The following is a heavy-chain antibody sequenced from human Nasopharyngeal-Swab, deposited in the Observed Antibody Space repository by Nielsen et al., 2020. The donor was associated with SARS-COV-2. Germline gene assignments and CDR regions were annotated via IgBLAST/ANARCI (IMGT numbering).Heavy chain of an antibody. CDR3: HLSSGYDGYINY. J-gene: IGHJ4*02. V-gene: IGHV3-33*01. CDR1: GFSVPSHG. D-gene: IGHD3-22*01. CDR2: IWYDGTNK. Sequence: GESLKISCQASGFSVPSHGMHWVRQAPGKGLEWVAVIWYDGTNKFYADSVKGRFTISRDNSKNTLYLQMNSLRAEDTAMYYCHLSSGYDGYINYWGQGTLVTVSS.